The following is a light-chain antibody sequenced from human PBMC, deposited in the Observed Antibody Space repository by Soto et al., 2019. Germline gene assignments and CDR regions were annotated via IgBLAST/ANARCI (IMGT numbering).Light chain of an antibody. CDR2: ASN. J-gene: IGLJ3*02. Sequence: QSVLTQPPSASRTPGQRVTIPCSGSSSDIGSNSVNWYQQLPGAAPRLLIYASNQRPSGVPDRFSGSKSGTSASMAISGLQSEDEADYYCAAWDDSLNGWVFGGGTKLTVL. CDR3: AAWDDSLNGWV. CDR1: SSDIGSNS. V-gene: IGLV1-44*01.